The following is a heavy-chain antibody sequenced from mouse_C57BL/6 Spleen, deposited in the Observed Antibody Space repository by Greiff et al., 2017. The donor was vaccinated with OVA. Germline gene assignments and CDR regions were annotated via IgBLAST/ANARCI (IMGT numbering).Heavy chain of an antibody. V-gene: IGHV1-15*01. CDR1: GYTFTDYE. CDR3: TRSDGTTVGAY. J-gene: IGHJ3*01. CDR2: IDPETGGT. D-gene: IGHD1-1*01. Sequence: QVQLQQSGAELVRPGASVTPSCKASGYTFTDYEMHWVKQTPVHGLEWIGAIDPETGGTAYNQKFKGKAILTADKSSSTAYMELRSLTSEDSAVYYCTRSDGTTVGAYWGQGTLVTVSA.